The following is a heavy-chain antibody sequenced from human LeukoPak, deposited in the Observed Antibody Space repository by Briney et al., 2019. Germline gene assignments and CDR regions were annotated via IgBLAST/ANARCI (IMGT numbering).Heavy chain of an antibody. CDR1: GYSISSGYY. V-gene: IGHV4-61*02. Sequence: SETLSLTCAVSGYSISSGYYWSWIRQPAGKGLEWIGRVYTSGSTIYNPSLKSRVTISVDTSKYQFSLKLTSVTAADTAVYYCATSVPGYSIPVAGFRGQGTLVTVSS. CDR2: VYTSGST. CDR3: ATSVPGYSIPVAGF. D-gene: IGHD6-19*01. J-gene: IGHJ4*02.